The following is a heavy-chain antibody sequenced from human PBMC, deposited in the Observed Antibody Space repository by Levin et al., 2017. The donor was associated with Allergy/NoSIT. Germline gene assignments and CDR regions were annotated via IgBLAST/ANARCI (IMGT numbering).Heavy chain of an antibody. Sequence: PGESLKISCWASGYTFTTYYIHWVRQAPGQGLEWMGIINTRGGSASYAQKFQGRVTMTRDMSTRTVYLDLTNLNSDDTAIYYCVRDVQGGEAPDSVFDSWGQGTLVTVSS. V-gene: IGHV1-46*01. J-gene: IGHJ4*02. CDR3: VRDVQGGEAPDSVFDS. CDR1: GYTFTTYY. CDR2: INTRGGSA. D-gene: IGHD3-16*01.